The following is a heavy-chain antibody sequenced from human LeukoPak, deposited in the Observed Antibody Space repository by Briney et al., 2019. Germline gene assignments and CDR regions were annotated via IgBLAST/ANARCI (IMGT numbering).Heavy chain of an antibody. CDR1: GFTFSSYS. D-gene: IGHD6-19*01. CDR2: INGPASNI. V-gene: IGHV3-48*04. CDR3: ATTLSGWSPPPTSYYSYYMDV. Sequence: PGGSLRLSCAASGFTFSSYSMNWVRQAPGKGLEWVSYINGPASNIFYADSVKGRFTISRDNAKNSLYLQMNSLRAEDTAVYYCATTLSGWSPPPTSYYSYYMDVWGKGTTVTISS. J-gene: IGHJ6*03.